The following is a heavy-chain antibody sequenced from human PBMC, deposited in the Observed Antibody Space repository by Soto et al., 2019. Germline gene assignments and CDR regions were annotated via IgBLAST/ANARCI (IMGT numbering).Heavy chain of an antibody. CDR3: ARLWFGDSDYYYGMDV. CDR1: GGTFSSYA. V-gene: IGHV1-69*13. CDR2: IIPIFGTA. J-gene: IGHJ6*02. Sequence: ASVKVSCKASGGTFSSYAISWVRQAPGQGLGWMGGIIPIFGTANYAQKFQGRVTITADESTSTAYMELSSLRSEDTAVYYCARLWFGDSDYYYGMDVWGQGTTVTVSS. D-gene: IGHD3-10*01.